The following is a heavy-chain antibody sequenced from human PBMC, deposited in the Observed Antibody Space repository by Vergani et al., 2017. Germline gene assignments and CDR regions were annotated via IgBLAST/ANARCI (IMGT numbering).Heavy chain of an antibody. V-gene: IGHV3-33*01. J-gene: IGHJ5*02. Sequence: QVQLVESGGGVVQPGRSLRLSCAVSGFTFSSYGMHWVRQAPGKGLQWVAVISFDGSNKYYADSVKGRFTISRDNSKNTLYLQMNSLRAEDTAVFYCATLKSYYYDTWGQGTLVTVSS. CDR3: ATLKSYYYDT. CDR2: ISFDGSNK. CDR1: GFTFSSYG. D-gene: IGHD3-22*01.